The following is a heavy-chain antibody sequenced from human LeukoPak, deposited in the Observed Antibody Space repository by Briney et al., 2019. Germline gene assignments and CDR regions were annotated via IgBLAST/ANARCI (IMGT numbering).Heavy chain of an antibody. J-gene: IGHJ5*02. CDR2: MNPNSGNT. D-gene: IGHD2-2*01. V-gene: IGHV1-8*01. CDR1: GYTFTSYD. Sequence: GASVKVSCKASGYTFTSYDINWVRQATGQGLEWMRWMNPNSGNTGYAQKFQGRVTMTRNTSISTAYMELSSLRSEDTAVYYCARRRCSSTSCYAKNWFDPWGQGTLVTVSS. CDR3: ARRRCSSTSCYAKNWFDP.